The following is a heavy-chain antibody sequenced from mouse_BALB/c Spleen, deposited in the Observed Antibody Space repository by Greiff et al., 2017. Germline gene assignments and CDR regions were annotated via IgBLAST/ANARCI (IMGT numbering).Heavy chain of an antibody. CDR2: IDPENGNT. CDR1: GFNIKDYY. V-gene: IGHV14-1*02. J-gene: IGHJ2*01. CDR3: ACYGSSYDY. Sequence: EVQLQQSGAELVRPGALVKLSCKASGFNIKDYYMHWVKQRPEQGLEWIGWIDPENGNTIYDPKFQGKASITADTSSNTAYLQLSSLTSEDTAVYYCACYGSSYDYWGQGTTLTVSS. D-gene: IGHD1-1*01.